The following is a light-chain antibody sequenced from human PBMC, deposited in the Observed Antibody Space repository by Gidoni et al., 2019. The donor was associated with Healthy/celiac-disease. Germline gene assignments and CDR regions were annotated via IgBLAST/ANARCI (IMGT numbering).Light chain of an antibody. CDR3: MQALQTPPCT. Sequence: DIVMTQSPLSLPVTPGEPASISCRSSQSLLHSNGYNYLDWYLQKPGQSPQLLIYLGSNRASGVPDRFSGRGSGTDFTLKISRVEAEDVGVYYCMQALQTPPCTFGQXTKLEIK. V-gene: IGKV2-28*01. J-gene: IGKJ2*02. CDR1: QSLLHSNGYNY. CDR2: LGS.